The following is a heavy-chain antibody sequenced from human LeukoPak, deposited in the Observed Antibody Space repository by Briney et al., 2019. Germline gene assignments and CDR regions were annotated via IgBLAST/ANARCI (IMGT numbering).Heavy chain of an antibody. V-gene: IGHV3-64D*06. CDR3: VKDGSGSYYTYYFDD. CDR2: ISSNGGSA. D-gene: IGHD3-10*01. Sequence: QPGGSLRVSCSASGFTFSRYAMHWVRPAPGGGLEYVSAISSNGGSAYYAESVKGRFTISRDNTKNTLYLQMSSLRGEDTAVYYCVKDGSGSYYTYYFDDWGQGTLVTVSS. CDR1: GFTFSRYA. J-gene: IGHJ4*02.